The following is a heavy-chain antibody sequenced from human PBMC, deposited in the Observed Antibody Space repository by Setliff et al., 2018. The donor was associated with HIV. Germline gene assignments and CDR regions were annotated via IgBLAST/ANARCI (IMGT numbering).Heavy chain of an antibody. CDR2: ISAYNGNT. CDR3: VRGYYYDKTGYGTFDI. V-gene: IGHV1-18*01. CDR1: GYTFTSFG. D-gene: IGHD3-22*01. Sequence: ASVKVSCKASGYTFTSFGISWVRQAPGQGLEWMGGISAYNGNTDHAQRLQGRVNMTRDTSTDTAYVELRSLRFDDTALYYCVRGYYYDKTGYGTFDIWGQGTVVTVSS. J-gene: IGHJ3*02.